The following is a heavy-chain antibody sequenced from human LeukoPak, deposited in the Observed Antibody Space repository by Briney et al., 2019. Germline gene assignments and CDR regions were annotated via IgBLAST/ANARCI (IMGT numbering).Heavy chain of an antibody. CDR1: GGSISSSTYY. D-gene: IGHD5-24*01. J-gene: IGHJ4*02. V-gene: IGHV4-39*07. CDR3: ARAPRWLQDYFNS. CDR2: IYYSGST. Sequence: KSSETLSLTCTVSGGSISSSTYYWGWIRQSPGKGLEWIGSIYYSGSTHYNPSLKRRVTISVDTSKNQFSLKVNSVTAADTALYYCARAPRWLQDYFNSWGQGTLVTVSS.